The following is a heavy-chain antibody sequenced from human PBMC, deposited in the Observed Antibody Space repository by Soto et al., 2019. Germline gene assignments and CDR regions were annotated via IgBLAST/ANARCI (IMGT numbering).Heavy chain of an antibody. J-gene: IGHJ6*03. Sequence: GASVKVSCKASGYTFTSYDINWVRQATGQGLEWMGWMNPNSGNTGYAQKFQGRVTMTRNTSISTAYMELSSLRSEDTAVYYCARVEGNYDILTGYYKRAYYYYYMDVWGKGTTVTVSS. CDR3: ARVEGNYDILTGYYKRAYYYYYMDV. CDR2: MNPNSGNT. V-gene: IGHV1-8*01. D-gene: IGHD3-9*01. CDR1: GYTFTSYD.